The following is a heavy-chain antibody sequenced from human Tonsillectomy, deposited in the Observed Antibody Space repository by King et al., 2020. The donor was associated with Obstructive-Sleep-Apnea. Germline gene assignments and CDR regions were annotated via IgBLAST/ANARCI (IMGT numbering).Heavy chain of an antibody. CDR1: GDSFSGYA. D-gene: IGHD5-18*01. Sequence: QLVQSGAEVKKPGSSVKVSCKASGDSFSGYAINWVRQAPGQGLEWMGGIIPMFGTPNYAQKFRGRVTITADESTSTAYRVRSSLISEATAEDYCARAISGYSTFAAFWEWGQGSLVT. J-gene: IGHJ4*02. CDR3: ARAISGYSTFAAFWE. V-gene: IGHV1-69*12. CDR2: IIPMFGTP.